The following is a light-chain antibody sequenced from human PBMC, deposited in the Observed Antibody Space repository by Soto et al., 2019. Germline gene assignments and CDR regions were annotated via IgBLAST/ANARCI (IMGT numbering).Light chain of an antibody. J-gene: IGKJ5*01. Sequence: IVRTQSPATLSVSPGETATLSCRASQSAGNFLAWYQQKTGQDHRLIIYYIYTRATGIKARFSGSGSGTEFTLTINSLQSEDSAVYYCQQHNQWPITFGQGTRLEI. CDR2: YIY. CDR1: QSAGNF. V-gene: IGKV3D-15*01. CDR3: QQHNQWPIT.